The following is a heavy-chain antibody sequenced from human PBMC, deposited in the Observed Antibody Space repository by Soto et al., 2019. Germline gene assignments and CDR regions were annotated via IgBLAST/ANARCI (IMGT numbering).Heavy chain of an antibody. Sequence: QITLKESGPTLVKPTQTLTLTCTFSGFSLTTRGVGVGWIRQPPGKALEWLEFIYWDDDEGYNQTLKSRLTIAKDTSKNQVVLTMTYMDPVDTATYYCSHRPLGYSYHVDYLGQGTLVTVSS. CDR2: IYWDDDE. V-gene: IGHV2-5*02. CDR1: GFSLTTRGVG. D-gene: IGHD5-18*01. J-gene: IGHJ4*02. CDR3: SHRPLGYSYHVDY.